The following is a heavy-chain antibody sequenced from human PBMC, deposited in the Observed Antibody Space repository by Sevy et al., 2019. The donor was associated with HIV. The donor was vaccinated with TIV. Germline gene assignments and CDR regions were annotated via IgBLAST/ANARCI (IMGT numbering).Heavy chain of an antibody. CDR2: ISGSGGST. J-gene: IGHJ3*01. D-gene: IGHD4-17*01. CDR3: ATVVYGDYERGAFDL. V-gene: IGHV3-23*01. Sequence: GGSLRLSCAASGFTFSSYAMSWVRQAPGKGLELVSAISGSGGSTYYADSVKGGFTISRDNSKNTLYLQMNSLRAEDTAVYYCATVVYGDYERGAFDLWGKGTMVTVSS. CDR1: GFTFSSYA.